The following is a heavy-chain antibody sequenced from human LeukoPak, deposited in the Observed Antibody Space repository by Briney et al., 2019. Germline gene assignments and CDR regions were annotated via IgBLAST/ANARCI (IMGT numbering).Heavy chain of an antibody. J-gene: IGHJ3*02. CDR2: INPSGGST. CDR3: ARDVDVDTSAFDI. Sequence: ASVKVSCKVSGYTLTELSMHWVRQAPGQGLEWMGIINPSGGSTSYAQKFQGRVTMTRDTSTSTVYMELSSLRSEDTAVYYCARDVDVDTSAFDIWGQGTMVTVSS. D-gene: IGHD5-18*01. V-gene: IGHV1-46*01. CDR1: GYTLTELS.